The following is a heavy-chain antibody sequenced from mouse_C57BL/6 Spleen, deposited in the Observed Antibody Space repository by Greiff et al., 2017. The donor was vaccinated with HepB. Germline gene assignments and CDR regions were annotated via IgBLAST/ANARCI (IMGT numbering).Heavy chain of an antibody. J-gene: IGHJ3*01. CDR2: IWGVGST. CDR3: ASEYGYDAGFAY. Sequence: QVHVKQSGPGLVAPSQSLSITCTVSGFSLTSYGVDWVRQSPGKGLEWLGVIWGVGSTNYNSALKSRLSISKDNSKSQVFLKMNSLQTDDTAMYYCASEYGYDAGFAYWGQGTLVTVSA. V-gene: IGHV2-6*01. CDR1: GFSLTSYG. D-gene: IGHD2-2*01.